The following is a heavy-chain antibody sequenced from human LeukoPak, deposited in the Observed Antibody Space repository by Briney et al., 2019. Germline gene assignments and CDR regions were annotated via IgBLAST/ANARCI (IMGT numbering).Heavy chain of an antibody. CDR2: MNPNSGNT. CDR3: ARAVTGPKYDYVWGSYRYTLGY. CDR1: GYTFTSFD. J-gene: IGHJ4*02. Sequence: ASVKVSCKASGYTFTSFDINWVRQATGQGLDWMGWMNPNSGNTGYAQKFQGRVTMTRDTSISTAYMELSRLRSDDTAVYYCARAVTGPKYDYVWGSYRYTLGYWGQGTLVTVSS. V-gene: IGHV1-8*01. D-gene: IGHD3-16*02.